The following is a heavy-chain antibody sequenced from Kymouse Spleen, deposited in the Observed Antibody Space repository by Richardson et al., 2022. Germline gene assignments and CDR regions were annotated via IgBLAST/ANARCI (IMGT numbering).Heavy chain of an antibody. J-gene: IGHJ4*02. Sequence: QVQLQQWGAGLLKPSETLSLTCAVYGGSFSGYYWSWIRQPPGKGLEWIGEINHSGSTNYNPSLKSRVTISVDTSKNQFSLKLSSVTAADTAVYYCARCGDCTNGVCYRSFDYWGQGTLVTVSS. CDR2: INHSGST. V-gene: IGHV4-34*01. CDR1: GGSFSGYY. CDR3: ARCGDCTNGVCYRSFDY. D-gene: IGHD2-8*01.